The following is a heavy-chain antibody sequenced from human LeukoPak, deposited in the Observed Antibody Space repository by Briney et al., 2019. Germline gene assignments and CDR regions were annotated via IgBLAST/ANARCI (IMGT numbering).Heavy chain of an antibody. CDR2: IYPGDSDT. V-gene: IGHV5-51*01. D-gene: IGHD3-16*02. J-gene: IGHJ4*02. CDR3: ATDMSEYYDYVWGSYQN. Sequence: GESLKISCKGSGYSLTSYWIGWVRQMPGKGLEWMGIIYPGDSDTRYSPSFQGQVTISADKSISTAYLQWSSLKASDTAMYYCATDMSEYYDYVWGSYQNWGQGTLVTVSS. CDR1: GYSLTSYW.